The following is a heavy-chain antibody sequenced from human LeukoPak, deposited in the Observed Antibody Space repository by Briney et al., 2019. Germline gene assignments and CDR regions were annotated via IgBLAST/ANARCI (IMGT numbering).Heavy chain of an antibody. CDR2: INPSGGST. CDR3: ARDNLLRDGTWVMDV. D-gene: IGHD5-24*01. CDR1: GYTFTSYY. Sequence: ASVKVSCKASGYTFTSYYMHWVRQAPGQGLEWMGIINPSGGSTSYAQKFQGRVAMTRDTSTSTVYMELSSLRSEDTAVYYCARDNLLRDGTWVMDVWGKGTTVTVSS. J-gene: IGHJ6*03. V-gene: IGHV1-46*01.